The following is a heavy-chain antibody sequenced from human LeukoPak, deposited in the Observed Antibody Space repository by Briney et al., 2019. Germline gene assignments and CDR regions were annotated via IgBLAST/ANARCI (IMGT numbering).Heavy chain of an antibody. CDR2: IYPGDSDT. Sequence: GDSLKISCKGSGYSINSYWNCWVRQMPRKGLERMGIIYPGDSDTSYSPSFQGQGTISADKSISTAYLQWSSLKASDTAMYYCAISKWQWLEPIDYWGQGTLVTVSS. D-gene: IGHD6-19*01. CDR3: AISKWQWLEPIDY. CDR1: GYSINSYW. V-gene: IGHV5-51*01. J-gene: IGHJ4*02.